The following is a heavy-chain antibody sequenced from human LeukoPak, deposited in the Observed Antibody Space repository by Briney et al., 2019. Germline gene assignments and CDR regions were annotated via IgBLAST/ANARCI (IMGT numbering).Heavy chain of an antibody. CDR2: VSVSGGTT. CDR3: AKVVSGGNCYQSDY. D-gene: IGHD2-15*01. V-gene: IGHV3-23*01. CDR1: GFTFSSYA. Sequence: GGSLRLSCVASGFTFSSYAMNWVRQAPGKGLEWVSVVSVSGGTTYFADSVKGRFTISRDNSKNTLYLQMNSLRADDTAIYYCAKVVSGGNCYQSDYWGQGTLVTVSS. J-gene: IGHJ4*02.